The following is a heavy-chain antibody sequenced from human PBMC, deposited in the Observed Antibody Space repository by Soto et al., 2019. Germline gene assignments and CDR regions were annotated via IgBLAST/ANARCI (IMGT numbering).Heavy chain of an antibody. CDR2: VHNSGST. J-gene: IGHJ4*02. CDR1: GGSISSHY. V-gene: IGHV4-59*08. CDR3: ARGPSGDKVHY. D-gene: IGHD7-27*01. Sequence: SETLSLTCTVSGGSISSHYWSWIRQPPGKGLEWIGYVHNSGSTNTNPSLKSQVATSLDTSKNHFSLTLSSVTAADTAVYYCARGPSGDKVHYWGQGALVTVSS.